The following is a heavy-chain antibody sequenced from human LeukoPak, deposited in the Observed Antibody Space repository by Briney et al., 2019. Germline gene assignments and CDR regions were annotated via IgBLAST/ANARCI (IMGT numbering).Heavy chain of an antibody. D-gene: IGHD1-1*01. CDR1: GFRFSNYA. Sequence: GGSLRLSCAAPGFRFSNYAMSWVRHPTGQGLEWVSTIGTASDTYYPGSVEGRFTLSRDNAKNSLYLQMNSLTAGDTAVYYCARGPPRGKYYYMDVWGKGTTVTVSS. J-gene: IGHJ6*03. CDR3: ARGPPRGKYYYMDV. V-gene: IGHV3-13*01. CDR2: IGTASDT.